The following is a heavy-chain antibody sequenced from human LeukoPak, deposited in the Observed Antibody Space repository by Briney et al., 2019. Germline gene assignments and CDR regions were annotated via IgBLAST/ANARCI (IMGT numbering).Heavy chain of an antibody. J-gene: IGHJ4*02. V-gene: IGHV5-51*01. CDR3: ARHEGSSIY. CDR1: GYSFTSDW. CDR2: IYPGDSDT. Sequence: GEPLKISCKGSGYSFTSDWISGVRQMPRQGMEWIGIIYPGDSDTSYSPRLQGQVTISANKSTSTAYLQWSSLKASDIAMYYCARHEGSSIYWGQGTLVTVSS. D-gene: IGHD6-6*01.